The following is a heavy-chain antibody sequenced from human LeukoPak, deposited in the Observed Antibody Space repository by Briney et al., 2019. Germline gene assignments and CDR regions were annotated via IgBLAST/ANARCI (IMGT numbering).Heavy chain of an antibody. V-gene: IGHV3-53*01. CDR1: GFTVSSKY. J-gene: IGHJ3*02. D-gene: IGHD6-6*01. CDR3: ARESSSDAFDI. CDR2: IYSGGST. Sequence: GGSLRLSCAASGFTVSSKYMSWVRQAPGKGLEWVSVIYSGGSTYYADSVKGRFTISRDNSKNTLYLQMNSLRAEDTAVYYCARESSSDAFDIWGQGTMVTVSS.